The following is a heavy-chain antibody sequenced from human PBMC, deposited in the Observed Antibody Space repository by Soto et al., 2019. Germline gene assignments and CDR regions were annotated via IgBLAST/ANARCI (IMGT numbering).Heavy chain of an antibody. Sequence: PGGSLRLSCAASGFTFSSYSMNWVRQAPGKGLEWVSYISSSSSTIYYADSVKGRFTISRDNAKNSLYLQMNSLRDEDTAVYYCARDYCSSTSCYTLYYYYGMDVWGQGTTVTVS. CDR3: ARDYCSSTSCYTLYYYYGMDV. V-gene: IGHV3-48*02. D-gene: IGHD2-2*02. J-gene: IGHJ6*02. CDR2: ISSSSSTI. CDR1: GFTFSSYS.